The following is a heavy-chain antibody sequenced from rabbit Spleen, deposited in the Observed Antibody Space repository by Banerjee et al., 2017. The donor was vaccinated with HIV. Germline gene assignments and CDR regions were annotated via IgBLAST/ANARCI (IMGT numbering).Heavy chain of an antibody. J-gene: IGHJ6*01. Sequence: QSLEESGGDLVKPGASLTLTCTASGFSFSNSYYMCWVRQAPGKGLEWIACIRIGSSGSTYYASWAKGRFTFSKTSSTTVDLKMTSLTVADTATYLCARTVDGGGGSYFALWGPGTLVTVS. D-gene: IGHD8-1*01. CDR3: ARTVDGGGGSYFAL. CDR1: GFSFSNSYY. CDR2: IRIGSSGST. V-gene: IGHV1S40*01.